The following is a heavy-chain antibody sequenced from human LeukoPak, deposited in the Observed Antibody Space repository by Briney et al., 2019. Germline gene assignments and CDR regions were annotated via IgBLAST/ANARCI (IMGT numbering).Heavy chain of an antibody. Sequence: SQTLSLTCTVSGGSISSGGYYWSWIRQPPGKGLEWIGYIYHSGSTYYNPSLKSRVTISVDRSKNQFSLKLSSVTAADTAVYYCARGREYSSSSVYYFDYWGQGTLVTVSS. CDR2: IYHSGST. J-gene: IGHJ4*02. V-gene: IGHV4-30-2*01. D-gene: IGHD6-6*01. CDR3: ARGREYSSSSVYYFDY. CDR1: GGSISSGGYY.